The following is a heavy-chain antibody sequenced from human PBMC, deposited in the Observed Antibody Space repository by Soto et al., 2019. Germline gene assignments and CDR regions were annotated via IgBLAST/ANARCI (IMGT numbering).Heavy chain of an antibody. CDR3: AKVRGYCSGASCYSDY. J-gene: IGHJ4*02. CDR2: ISGNVANT. CDR1: GFTFSDYA. D-gene: IGHD2-2*01. V-gene: IGHV3-23*01. Sequence: GGSLRLSCVASGFTFSDYAMSWVRQAPGKGLEWVSTISGNVANTYYADSVKGRFTISRDNSKDTLYLQVNSLRADDTAVYFCAKVRGYCSGASCYSDYWGQGTLVTVSS.